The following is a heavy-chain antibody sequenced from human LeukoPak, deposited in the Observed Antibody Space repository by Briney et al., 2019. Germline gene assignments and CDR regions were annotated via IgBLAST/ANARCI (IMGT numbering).Heavy chain of an antibody. CDR3: AKDLGYSYGSYYGMDV. D-gene: IGHD5-18*01. V-gene: IGHV3-30*18. J-gene: IGHJ6*02. CDR1: GFTFSSYG. Sequence: GGSLRLSCAASGFTFSSYGMHWVRLAPGKGLEWVAVISYDGSNKYYADSVKGRFTISRDNSKNTLYLQMNSLRAEDTAVYYCAKDLGYSYGSYYGMDVWGQGTTVTVSS. CDR2: ISYDGSNK.